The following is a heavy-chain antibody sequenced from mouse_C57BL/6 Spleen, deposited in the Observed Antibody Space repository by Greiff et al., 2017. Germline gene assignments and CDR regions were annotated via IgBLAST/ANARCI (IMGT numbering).Heavy chain of an antibody. J-gene: IGHJ4*01. D-gene: IGHD3-2*02. Sequence: QVQLQQSGPELVKPGASVKISCKASGYAFSSSWLNWVKQRTGKGLEWIGRIYPGDGDTNYNGKFKGKATLTADKSSSTAYMQLSSLTSEDSAVYFCARWTAQATGAMDDWGQGASGTVS. CDR3: ARWTAQATGAMDD. V-gene: IGHV1-82*01. CDR2: IYPGDGDT. CDR1: GYAFSSSW.